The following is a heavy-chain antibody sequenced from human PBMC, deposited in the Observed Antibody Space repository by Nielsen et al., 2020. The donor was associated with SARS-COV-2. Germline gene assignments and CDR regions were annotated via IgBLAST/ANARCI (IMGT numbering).Heavy chain of an antibody. D-gene: IGHD1-7*01. V-gene: IGHV4-34*01. Sequence: SETLSLTCAVYGGSFSGYYWSWIRQPPGKGLEWIGEINHSGSTNYNPSLKSRVTISVDTSKNQFSLKLSSVTAADTAVYYCARLTPGTLIDYWGQGTLVTVSS. CDR3: ARLTPGTLIDY. CDR2: INHSGST. CDR1: GGSFSGYY. J-gene: IGHJ4*02.